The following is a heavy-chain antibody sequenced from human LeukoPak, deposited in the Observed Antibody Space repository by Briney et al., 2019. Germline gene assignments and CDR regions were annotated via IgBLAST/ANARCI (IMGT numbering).Heavy chain of an antibody. CDR3: ARERAIASLRPYYFDY. D-gene: IGHD6-6*01. CDR2: ISSSGSTI. V-gene: IGHV3-11*01. CDR1: GFTFSDYY. Sequence: PGGSLRLSCAASGFTFSDYYMSWIRQAPGKGLEWISYISSSGSTIYYADSVKGRFTISRDNASNSLYLQMNSLRAEDTAVYYCARERAIASLRPYYFDYWGQGTLVTVSS. J-gene: IGHJ4*02.